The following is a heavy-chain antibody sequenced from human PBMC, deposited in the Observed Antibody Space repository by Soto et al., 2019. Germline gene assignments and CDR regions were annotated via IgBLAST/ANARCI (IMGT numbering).Heavy chain of an antibody. D-gene: IGHD5-12*01. V-gene: IGHV3-9*01. J-gene: IGHJ4*02. Sequence: GGSLRLSCAASGFTFDDYAMHWVRQAPGKGLEWVSGISWNSGSIGYADSVKGRFTISRDNAKNSLYLQMNSLRAEDTALYYCAKDIGLNIVATSGGYFDYWGQGTLVTVSS. CDR2: ISWNSGSI. CDR1: GFTFDDYA. CDR3: AKDIGLNIVATSGGYFDY.